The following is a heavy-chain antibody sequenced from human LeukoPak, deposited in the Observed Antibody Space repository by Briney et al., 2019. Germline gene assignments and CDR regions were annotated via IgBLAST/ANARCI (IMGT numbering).Heavy chain of an antibody. V-gene: IGHV3-30-3*01. J-gene: IGHJ4*02. CDR3: AIAPVVVVAANDY. CDR2: ISYDGSNK. Sequence: PGGSLRLSCAASGFTFSSYAMHWVHQAPGKGLEWVAVISYDGSNKYYADSVKGRFTISRDNSKNTLYLQMNSLRAEDTAVYYCAIAPVVVVAANDYWGQGTLVTVSS. CDR1: GFTFSSYA. D-gene: IGHD2-15*01.